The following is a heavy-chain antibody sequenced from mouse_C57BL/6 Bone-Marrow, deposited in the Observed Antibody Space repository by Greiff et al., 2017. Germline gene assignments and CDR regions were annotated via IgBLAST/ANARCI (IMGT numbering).Heavy chain of an antibody. D-gene: IGHD1-1*01. V-gene: IGHV14-1*01. CDR2: IDPENGDT. Sequence: VQLQQSGAELVKPGASVKLSCTASGFNIKDYYMHWVKQRTEQGLEWIGRIDPENGDTEYASKFQGKATIAADTSSNTAYLQLSSLTSEDTAVYYCTTAITTVSRGYAMDYWGQGTSVTVSS. J-gene: IGHJ4*01. CDR3: TTAITTVSRGYAMDY. CDR1: GFNIKDYY.